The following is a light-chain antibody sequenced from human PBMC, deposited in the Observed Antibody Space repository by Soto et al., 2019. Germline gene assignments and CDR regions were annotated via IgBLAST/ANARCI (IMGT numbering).Light chain of an antibody. J-gene: IGKJ5*01. CDR3: QQYYSTPIT. V-gene: IGKV4-1*01. CDR2: WAS. Sequence: SPLSCKASQSVFYSSTNKEYLSWFQQKPGQPPKLLIYWASTRQSGVPDRFSGSGSGTDFTLSINSLQADDVAVYYCQQYYSTPITFGQGTRLEIK. CDR1: QSVFYSSTNKEY.